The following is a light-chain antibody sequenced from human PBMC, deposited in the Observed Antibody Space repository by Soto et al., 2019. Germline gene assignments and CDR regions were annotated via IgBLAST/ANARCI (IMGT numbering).Light chain of an antibody. V-gene: IGKV3-15*01. CDR3: QQHTDWAPIT. Sequence: EAVMTQAAATLSVSPGERATLSCRASQSVSSNLAWYQQKPGQAPRLLIYGASTRATGIPARFSGSGSGTEFTLTISSLQSEDFAVYYCQQHTDWAPITFGQGTRLEI. CDR2: GAS. CDR1: QSVSSN. J-gene: IGKJ5*01.